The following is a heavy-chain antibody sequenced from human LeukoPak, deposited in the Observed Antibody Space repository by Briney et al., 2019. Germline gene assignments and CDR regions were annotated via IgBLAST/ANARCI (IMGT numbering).Heavy chain of an antibody. Sequence: PSETLSLTCTVSGCSISKYWWSWIRQAPGKGLEWIGYIFYSGSTNYNPSLKSRVTISVDTSKNKFSLKVSSVTAADTAVYYCARSAYCYFNLWGRGTLVTVSS. CDR1: GCSISKYW. CDR2: IFYSGST. J-gene: IGHJ2*01. CDR3: ARSAYCYFNL. V-gene: IGHV4-59*08.